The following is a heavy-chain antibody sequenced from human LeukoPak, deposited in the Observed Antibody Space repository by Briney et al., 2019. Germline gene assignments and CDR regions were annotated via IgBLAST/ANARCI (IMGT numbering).Heavy chain of an antibody. CDR1: GFTVSSNY. Sequence: GGSLRLSCAASGFTVSSNYMSWVRHAPGKGLVWVSRINSDGSSTSYADSVKGRFTISRDNANNTLYLQMNSLRAEDTAVYSCARGIYYGMDVWGQGTTVTVSS. J-gene: IGHJ6*02. CDR3: ARGIYYGMDV. V-gene: IGHV3-74*01. CDR2: INSDGSST. D-gene: IGHD2/OR15-2a*01.